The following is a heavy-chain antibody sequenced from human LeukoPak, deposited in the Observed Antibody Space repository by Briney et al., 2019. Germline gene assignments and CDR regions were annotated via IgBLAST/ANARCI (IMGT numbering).Heavy chain of an antibody. CDR3: ARDRFLEWFPDY. CDR2: ISGSGSST. Sequence: GGSLRLSCAASGFTFSSYALGWVRQFPGKGLEWVSAISGSGSSTYYADSVKGRFTISRDNSKNTLHLQMSSLRAEDTAVYYCARDRFLEWFPDYWGQGTLVTVSS. J-gene: IGHJ4*02. CDR1: GFTFSSYA. D-gene: IGHD3-3*01. V-gene: IGHV3-23*01.